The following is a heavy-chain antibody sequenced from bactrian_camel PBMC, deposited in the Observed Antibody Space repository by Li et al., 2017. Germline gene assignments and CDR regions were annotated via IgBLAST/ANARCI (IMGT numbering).Heavy chain of an antibody. CDR3: AARKVARGSHFSLGRAPALRRDEHNF. D-gene: IGHD2*01. Sequence: QLVESGGGSVQAGGSLRLTCAASGPTYERACMGWFRQAPGSEREGVALTYTRDYNAFYADSVKGRFTISLDRAKNTVYLQMNVLRPEDTAMYYCAARKVARGSHFSLGRAPALRRDEHNFWGQGTQVTVS. J-gene: IGHJ4*01. CDR2: TYTRDYNA. V-gene: IGHV3S63*01. CDR1: GPTYERAC.